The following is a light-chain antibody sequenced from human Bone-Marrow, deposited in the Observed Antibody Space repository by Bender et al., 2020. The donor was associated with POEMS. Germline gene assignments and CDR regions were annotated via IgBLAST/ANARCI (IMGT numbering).Light chain of an antibody. CDR1: SSDVWSYNL. Sequence: QSALTQPASVSGSPGQSITISCTGTSSDVWSYNLVSWYQQYPGKAPKLMIYEVTKRPSGVSNRFSGSKSGNTASLTISGLQAEDEADYYCCSYGGSNTWVIGGGTKVTVL. CDR3: CSYGGSNTWV. J-gene: IGLJ3*02. CDR2: EVT. V-gene: IGLV2-23*02.